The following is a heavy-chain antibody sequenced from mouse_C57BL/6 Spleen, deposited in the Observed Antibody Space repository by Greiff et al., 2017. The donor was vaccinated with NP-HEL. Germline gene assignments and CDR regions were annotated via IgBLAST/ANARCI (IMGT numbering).Heavy chain of an antibody. CDR1: GFTFSSYA. J-gene: IGHJ1*03. Sequence: DVKLQESGEGLVKPGGSLKLSCAASGFTFSSYAMSWVRQTPEKRLEWVAYISSGGDYIYYADTVKGRFTISRDNARNTLYLQMSSLKSENTAMYYCTSVGTTGVATRYFDVWGTGTTVTVSS. D-gene: IGHD1-1*01. CDR2: ISSGGDYI. V-gene: IGHV5-9-1*02. CDR3: TSVGTTGVATRYFDV.